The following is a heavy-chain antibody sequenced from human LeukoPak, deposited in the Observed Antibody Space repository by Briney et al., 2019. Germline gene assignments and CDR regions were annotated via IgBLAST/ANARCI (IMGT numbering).Heavy chain of an antibody. D-gene: IGHD3-10*01. CDR1: GVSFSGYY. J-gene: IGHJ3*02. Sequence: PSETLSLTCAVYGVSFSGYYWSWIRQPPGKGLEWLGEINHSGSTNYNPSLKSRVTISVDTSKNQFSLKLSSVTAADTAVYYCARAEPYYYGSGSYYYAFDIWGQGTMVTVSS. V-gene: IGHV4-34*01. CDR2: INHSGST. CDR3: ARAEPYYYGSGSYYYAFDI.